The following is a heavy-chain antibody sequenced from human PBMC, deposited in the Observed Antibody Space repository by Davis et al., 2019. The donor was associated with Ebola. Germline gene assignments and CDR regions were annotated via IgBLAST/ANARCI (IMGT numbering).Heavy chain of an antibody. CDR2: IYSGGST. D-gene: IGHD4-23*01. J-gene: IGHJ4*02. CDR1: GFTVSSNY. V-gene: IGHV3-53*04. CDR3: ARATTMALDY. Sequence: GESLKISCAASGFTVSSNYMSWVRQAPGKGLEWVSVIYSGGSTYYANSVKGRFTISRHNSKNTLYLQMDSLRAEDAAVYYCARATTMALDYWGQETLVTVSS.